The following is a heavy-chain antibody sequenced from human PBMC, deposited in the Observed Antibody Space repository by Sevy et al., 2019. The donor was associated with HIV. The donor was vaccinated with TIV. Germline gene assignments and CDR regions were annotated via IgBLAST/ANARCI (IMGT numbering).Heavy chain of an antibody. J-gene: IGHJ4*02. D-gene: IGHD6-19*01. CDR3: ARVGSVFSSGWYGGDY. CDR1: GGSFSGYY. CDR2: INHSGST. Sequence: SETLSLTCAVYGGSFSGYYWSWIRQPPGKGLEWIGEINHSGSTNYNPSLKSRVTISVDTSKNQFSLKLSSVTAADTALYYCARVGSVFSSGWYGGDYWGQGTLVTVSS. V-gene: IGHV4-34*01.